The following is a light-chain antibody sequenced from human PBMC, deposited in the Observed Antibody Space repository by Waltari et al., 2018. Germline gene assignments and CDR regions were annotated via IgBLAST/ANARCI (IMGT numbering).Light chain of an antibody. V-gene: IGKV3-11*01. CDR2: DAS. CDR3: QQRSNWPPIT. CDR1: QSFGTY. J-gene: IGKJ5*01. Sequence: DIVLTQSPATLSLSPGERATLSCRASQSFGTYFSWYQQKPGQAPRLLIYDASNRATGIPARFSGSGSGTYFTLTISSLESEDFAVYYCQQRSNWPPITFGQGTRLELK.